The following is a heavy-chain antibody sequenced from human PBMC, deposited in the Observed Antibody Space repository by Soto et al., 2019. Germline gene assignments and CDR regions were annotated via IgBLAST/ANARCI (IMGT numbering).Heavy chain of an antibody. CDR1: GFTFRRCV. D-gene: IGHD6-13*01. Sequence: EVHLLESGGDLVQPGESLRLACGASGFTFRRCVMTWVRQAPGKGLEWVATISNTGAGTHYGDSVKGRFTISRDNSKSTMYLQMNNLRVDDTAVYYCAKGLINGRWYAADWGQGTLVTVSS. J-gene: IGHJ4*02. CDR3: AKGLINGRWYAAD. CDR2: ISNTGAGT. V-gene: IGHV3-23*01.